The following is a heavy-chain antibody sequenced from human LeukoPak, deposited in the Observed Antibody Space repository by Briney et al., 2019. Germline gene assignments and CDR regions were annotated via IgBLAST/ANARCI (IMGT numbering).Heavy chain of an antibody. CDR1: GFALSTSGMG. CDR3: ARMGCASYANYFDF. V-gene: IGHV2-70*11. J-gene: IGHJ4*02. CDR2: IYWDADK. D-gene: IGHD3-16*01. Sequence: RESGPALVKPTQTLTLTCTFSGFALSTSGMGVNWIRQPPGKAVERLGRIYWDADKSYSTTLTTRLTISKDPSKHQVVLTMTNMAPVDTATYYCARMGCASYANYFDFWGQGALVTVSS.